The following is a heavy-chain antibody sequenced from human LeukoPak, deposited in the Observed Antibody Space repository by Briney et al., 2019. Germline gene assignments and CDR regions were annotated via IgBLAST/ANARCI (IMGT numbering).Heavy chain of an antibody. V-gene: IGHV3-9*01. CDR1: GFTFDDYA. D-gene: IGHD3-10*01. CDR3: AKVSASMVRGVVDY. Sequence: GGSLRLSCAASGFTFDDYAMHWVRQAPGKGLEWVSGISWNSGSIGYADSVKGRFTISRDNSKNTLYLQMNSPRAEDTAVYYCAKVSASMVRGVVDYWGQGTLVTVSS. CDR2: ISWNSGSI. J-gene: IGHJ4*02.